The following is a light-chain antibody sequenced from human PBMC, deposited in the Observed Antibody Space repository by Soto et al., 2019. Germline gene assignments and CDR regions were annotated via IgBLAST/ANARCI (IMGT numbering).Light chain of an antibody. J-gene: IGLJ2*01. CDR3: SSYTRSSSLV. Sequence: QSALTQPASVSGSPGQSITISCTGTSSDIGDYDYVSWYQQHPGKAPKLMIYEVSNWPSGISNRFSGSKSGNTASLTISGLQPEDEADYYCSSYTRSSSLVFGGGTKLTVL. V-gene: IGLV2-14*01. CDR1: SSDIGDYDY. CDR2: EVS.